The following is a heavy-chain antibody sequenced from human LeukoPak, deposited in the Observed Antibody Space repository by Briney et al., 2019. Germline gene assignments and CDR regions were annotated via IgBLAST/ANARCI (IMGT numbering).Heavy chain of an antibody. CDR2: IIENGSNQ. V-gene: IGHV3-30*04. J-gene: IGHJ4*02. CDR3: AKPYGSGSNDDY. Sequence: GGSLRLSCAASGFTFSNYIMHWVRQAPGKGLDWVAVIIENGSNQYYADSVKGRFTISRDNSKNTLYLQMNSLRAEDTAVYYCAKPYGSGSNDDYWGQGTLVTVSS. CDR1: GFTFSNYI. D-gene: IGHD3-10*01.